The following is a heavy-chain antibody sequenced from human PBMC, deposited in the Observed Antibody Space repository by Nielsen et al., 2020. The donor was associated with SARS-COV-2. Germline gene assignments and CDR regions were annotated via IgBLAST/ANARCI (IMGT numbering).Heavy chain of an antibody. CDR3: ATAPAYCGGDCSHNWFDP. CDR1: GGTFSSYA. CDR2: IIPIFGTA. V-gene: IGHV1-69*13. Sequence: SVKVSCKASGGTFSSYAISWVRQAPGQGLEWMGGIIPIFGTANYAQKFQGRVTITADESTSTAYMELSSLRSEDTAVYYCATAPAYCGGDCSHNWFDPWGQGTLATVSS. J-gene: IGHJ5*02. D-gene: IGHD2-21*02.